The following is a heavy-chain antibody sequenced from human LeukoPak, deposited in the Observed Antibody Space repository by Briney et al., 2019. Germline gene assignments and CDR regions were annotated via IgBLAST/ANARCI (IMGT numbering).Heavy chain of an antibody. D-gene: IGHD4-23*01. J-gene: IGHJ4*02. V-gene: IGHV3-30-3*01. Sequence: PGGSLRLSCAASGFTFSNYAMHWVRQAPGKGLEWVAVMSYDGSNKFYADSVKGRFTISRDNSKNMLYLQMNSLRAEDTAVYYCANLVRWYQGGYSDYWGQGTLVTVSS. CDR1: GFTFSNYA. CDR3: ANLVRWYQGGYSDY. CDR2: MSYDGSNK.